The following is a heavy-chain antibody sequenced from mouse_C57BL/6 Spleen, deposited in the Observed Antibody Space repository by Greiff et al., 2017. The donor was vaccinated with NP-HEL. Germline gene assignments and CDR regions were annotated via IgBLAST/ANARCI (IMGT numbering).Heavy chain of an antibody. Sequence: VKLQESGPELVKPGASVKISCKASGYALSSSWINWVKQRPGKGLEWIGRRYPGEGEKKEKGKFKGKATLTANKSSSTAYMQLNSLTSEDSAVYFCARSYYLDYWGQGTTLTVSS. CDR2: RYPGEGEK. J-gene: IGHJ2*01. CDR3: ARSYYLDY. D-gene: IGHD2-1*01. CDR1: GYALSSSW. V-gene: IGHV1-82*01.